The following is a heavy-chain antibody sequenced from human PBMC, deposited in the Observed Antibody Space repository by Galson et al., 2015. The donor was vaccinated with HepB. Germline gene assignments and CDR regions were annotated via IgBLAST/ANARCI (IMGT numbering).Heavy chain of an antibody. V-gene: IGHV4-59*01. J-gene: IGHJ4*02. CDR1: GGSISSYY. D-gene: IGHD4-23*01. Sequence: ETLSLTCTVSGGSISSYYWSWIRQPPGKGLEWIGYIYYSGSTNYNPSLKSRVTISVDTSKNQFSLKLSSVTAADTAVYYCASSDYGGNGVDYWGQGTLVTVSS. CDR3: ASSDYGGNGVDY. CDR2: IYYSGST.